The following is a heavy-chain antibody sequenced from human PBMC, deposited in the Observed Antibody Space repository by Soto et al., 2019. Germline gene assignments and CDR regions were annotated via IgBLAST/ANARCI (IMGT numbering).Heavy chain of an antibody. CDR3: ARDHSTYGDYAVKGLRD. CDR2: IIPLFGTT. J-gene: IGHJ4*02. CDR1: EGTFSNYA. Sequence: QVQLVQFGAEVKKPGSSVKVSCKASEGTFSNYAISWVRQAPGQGLEWMGGIIPLFGTTNYAQKFQGRVTITADESTSTAYMELNSLTSEDTAVYYCARDHSTYGDYAVKGLRDWGQGVLVTVSS. D-gene: IGHD4-17*01. V-gene: IGHV1-69*01.